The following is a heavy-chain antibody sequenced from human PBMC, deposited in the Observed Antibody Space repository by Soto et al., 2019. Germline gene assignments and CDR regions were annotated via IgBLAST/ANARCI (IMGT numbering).Heavy chain of an antibody. V-gene: IGHV3-30-3*01. Sequence: GGSLRLSCAASGFTFSSYAMHWVRQAPGKGLEWVAVISYDGSNKYYADSVKGRFTISRDNSKNTLYLQMNSLRAEDTAVYYCARGTAAAGSGIGLDYWGQGTLVTVSS. J-gene: IGHJ4*02. CDR2: ISYDGSNK. D-gene: IGHD6-13*01. CDR1: GFTFSSYA. CDR3: ARGTAAAGSGIGLDY.